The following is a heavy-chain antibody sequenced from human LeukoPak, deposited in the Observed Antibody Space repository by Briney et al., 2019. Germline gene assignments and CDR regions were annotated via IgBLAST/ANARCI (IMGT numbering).Heavy chain of an antibody. V-gene: IGHV3-30*02. Sequence: PGGSLRLSCAASGFTFSSYGMHWVRQAPGKGLEWVAFMRYDGSNKYYADSVKGRFTISRDNSKNTLYLQMNSLRAEDTAVYYCAKDRGVGADAATYFDYWGQGTLVTVSS. J-gene: IGHJ4*02. D-gene: IGHD1-26*01. CDR2: MRYDGSNK. CDR3: AKDRGVGADAATYFDY. CDR1: GFTFSSYG.